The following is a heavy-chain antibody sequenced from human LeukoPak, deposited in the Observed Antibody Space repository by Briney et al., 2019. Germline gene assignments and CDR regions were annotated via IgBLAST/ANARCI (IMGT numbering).Heavy chain of an antibody. J-gene: IGHJ4*02. CDR3: ARQYCSSTSCLDDFDY. CDR1: GYSISSGYY. D-gene: IGHD2-2*01. CDR2: IYHSGST. V-gene: IGHV4-38-2*01. Sequence: SETVSLTCAVSGYSISSGYYWGWIRQPPGKGLEWIGSIYHSGSTYYNPSLKSRVTISVDTSKNQFSLKLSSVTAADTAVYYCARQYCSSTSCLDDFDYWGQGTLVTVSS.